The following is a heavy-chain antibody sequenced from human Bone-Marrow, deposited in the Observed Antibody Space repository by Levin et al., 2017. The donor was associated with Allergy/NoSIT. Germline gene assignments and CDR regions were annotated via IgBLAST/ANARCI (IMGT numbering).Heavy chain of an antibody. J-gene: IGHJ6*02. CDR1: GGTFSSYA. V-gene: IGHV1-69*01. CDR2: IIPIFGTA. D-gene: IGHD6-19*01. CDR3: ARLSAVADNYYYYGMDV. Sequence: KISCKASGGTFSSYAISWVRQAPGQGLEWMGGIIPIFGTANYAQKFQGRVTITADESTSTAYMELSSLRSEDTAVYYCARLSAVADNYYYYGMDVWGQGTTVTVSS.